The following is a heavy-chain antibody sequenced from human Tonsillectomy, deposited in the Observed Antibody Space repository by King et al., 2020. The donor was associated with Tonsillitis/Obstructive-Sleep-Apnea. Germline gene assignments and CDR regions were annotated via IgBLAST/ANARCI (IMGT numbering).Heavy chain of an antibody. CDR1: GYTFTGYW. CDR3: ARRAHCGGAICNYWFDT. J-gene: IGHJ5*02. Sequence: VQLVESGAEVKKPGGSLKISCKASGYTFTGYWIGWVRQMPGKGLEWMGIIYPVDSDTRYSPSFQGQDTISADTSTSTAYLQWSRLRASATAMYYCARRAHCGGAICNYWFDTWGQGTPVTVSS. V-gene: IGHV5-51*03. D-gene: IGHD2-21*01. CDR2: IYPVDSDT.